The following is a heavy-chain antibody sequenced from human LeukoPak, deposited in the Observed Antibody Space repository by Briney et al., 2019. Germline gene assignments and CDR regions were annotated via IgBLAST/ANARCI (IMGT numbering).Heavy chain of an antibody. Sequence: GASVKVSCKASGYTFTSYGISWVRQAPGQGLEWMGWISAYNGNTNYAQKLQGRVTMTTDTSTSTAYMELRSLRSDDTAVYYCARDIVVVVAATRAFDIWGQGTMVTVSS. J-gene: IGHJ3*02. CDR2: ISAYNGNT. CDR3: ARDIVVVVAATRAFDI. CDR1: GYTFTSYG. V-gene: IGHV1-18*01. D-gene: IGHD2-15*01.